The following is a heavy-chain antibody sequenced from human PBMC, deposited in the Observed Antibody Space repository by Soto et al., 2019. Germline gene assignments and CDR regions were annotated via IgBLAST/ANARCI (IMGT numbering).Heavy chain of an antibody. CDR1: GGTFSSYT. J-gene: IGHJ4*02. D-gene: IGHD3-22*01. CDR2: IIPILGIA. Sequence: ASVKVSRKASGGTFSSYTISWVRQAPGQGLEWMGRIIPILGIANYAQKFQGRVTITADKSTSTAYMELSSLRSEDTAVYYCARGYYYDSSGYPGDFDYWGQGTLVTVSS. V-gene: IGHV1-69*02. CDR3: ARGYYYDSSGYPGDFDY.